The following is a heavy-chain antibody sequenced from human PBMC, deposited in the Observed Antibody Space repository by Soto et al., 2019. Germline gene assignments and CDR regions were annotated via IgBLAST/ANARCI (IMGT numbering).Heavy chain of an antibody. J-gene: IGHJ6*02. CDR2: IRSGGNT. CDR3: MRENYYYGMDV. V-gene: IGHV3-66*01. Sequence: EVQLVESGGGLVQPGGSLRLSCAASGFTVSTDWMYWVRQAPGKGLEWVSVIRSGGNTYYADSVEGRFTISRDNSKNTVYLQMNSLRAEDTAVYYCMRENYYYGMDVWGQGTTVTVSS. CDR1: GFTVSTDW.